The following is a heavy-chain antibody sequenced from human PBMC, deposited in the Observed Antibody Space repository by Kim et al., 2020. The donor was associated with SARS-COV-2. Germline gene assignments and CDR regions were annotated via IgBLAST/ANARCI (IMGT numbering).Heavy chain of an antibody. CDR2: TDPDGSTR. J-gene: IGHJ3*01. V-gene: IGHV3-48*03. CDR1: GFIFSDYE. Sequence: GGSLRLSCVGSGFIFSDYEINWVRQAPDRGLEWVSYTDPDGSTRHYADSVRGRFTISRDNAKNSVYLHMNNLGTEDTSIYYCARDRGRGTSPSESVFDFWGKGTMFTVSS. CDR3: ARDRGRGTSPSESVFDF. D-gene: IGHD2-2*01.